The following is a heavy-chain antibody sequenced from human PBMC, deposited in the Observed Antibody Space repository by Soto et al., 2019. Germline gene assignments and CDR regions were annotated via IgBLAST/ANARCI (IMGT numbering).Heavy chain of an antibody. Sequence: QVQLVESGGGVVQPGRSLRLSCAASGFTFSSYGMHWVRQAPGKGLEWVAVIWYDGSNKYYADSVKGRFTISRDNSKNTLYLQMNSLRAEDTAVYYCARERPGAAFDYWGQGTLVTVSS. CDR1: GFTFSSYG. D-gene: IGHD2-15*01. CDR2: IWYDGSNK. V-gene: IGHV3-33*01. J-gene: IGHJ4*02. CDR3: ARERPGAAFDY.